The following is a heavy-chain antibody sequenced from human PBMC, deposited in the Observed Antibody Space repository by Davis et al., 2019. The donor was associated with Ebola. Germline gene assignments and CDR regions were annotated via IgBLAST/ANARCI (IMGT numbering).Heavy chain of an antibody. Sequence: SETLSLTCAVYGGSFSGYYWSWIRQPPGKGLEWIGQINHSGSTSHNPSLKSRVTISVDTSKNQFSLKLTSVTAADTAVYYCARAPTWSQINYYCFDYWGQGTLVTVSS. CDR1: GGSFSGYY. V-gene: IGHV4-34*01. J-gene: IGHJ4*02. CDR3: ARAPTWSQINYYCFDY. D-gene: IGHD3-10*01. CDR2: INHSGST.